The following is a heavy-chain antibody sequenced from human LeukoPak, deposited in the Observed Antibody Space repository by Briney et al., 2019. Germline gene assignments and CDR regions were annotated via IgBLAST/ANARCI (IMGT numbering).Heavy chain of an antibody. V-gene: IGHV3-21*04. CDR1: GFTFSSYS. CDR3: ASSILFDTAAGARHGAFDI. Sequence: GGSLRLSCTASGFTFSSYSLNWVRQAPGKGLEWVSSVSTGSNYIYYADSVKGRFTISRDNDKNSLYLQMNSLRSEDTAVYYCASSILFDTAAGARHGAFDIWGQGTMVTVSS. J-gene: IGHJ3*02. CDR2: VSTGSNYI. D-gene: IGHD6-13*01.